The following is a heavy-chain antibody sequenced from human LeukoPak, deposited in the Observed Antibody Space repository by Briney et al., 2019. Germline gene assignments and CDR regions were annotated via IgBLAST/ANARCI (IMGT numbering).Heavy chain of an antibody. Sequence: PSETLSLTCTVSGGSISSYYWSWIRQPPGKGLEWIGYIYYSGSTNYNPSLKSRVTISVDTSKNQFSLKLSSVTAADTAVYYCARGALLWFGELLGFDYWGQGTLVTVSS. D-gene: IGHD3-10*01. CDR3: ARGALLWFGELLGFDY. J-gene: IGHJ4*02. CDR2: IYYSGST. V-gene: IGHV4-59*01. CDR1: GGSISSYY.